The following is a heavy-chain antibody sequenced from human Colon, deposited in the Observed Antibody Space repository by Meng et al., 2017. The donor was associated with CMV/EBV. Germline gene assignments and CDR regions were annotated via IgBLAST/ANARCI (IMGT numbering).Heavy chain of an antibody. Sequence: QVHVQQWGAVLMTPPETLSLTCAVYGESFSGYYWTWIRQPPGRGLEWIGESYYTGSTNYSPSLKRRVTISLDTSKNQFSLKLNSVTAADTAVYYCARATKSSCWEVLDYWGHGTLVTVSS. J-gene: IGHJ4*01. D-gene: IGHD2-2*01. V-gene: IGHV4-34*01. CDR2: SYYTGST. CDR1: GESFSGYY. CDR3: ARATKSSCWEVLDY.